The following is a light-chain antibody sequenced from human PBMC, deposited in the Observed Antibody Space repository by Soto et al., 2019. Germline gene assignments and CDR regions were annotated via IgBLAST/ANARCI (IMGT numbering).Light chain of an antibody. V-gene: IGKV3-20*01. CDR2: GAS. CDR1: QSVSDRY. CDR3: QQYNSYSQT. Sequence: EIVLTQSPGTLSLSPGERATLFCRASQSVSDRYLAWYQRKPGQAPRLLIYGASNRATGIPDRFSGSGSGTEFTLTISSLQPDDFATYYCQQYNSYSQTFGQGTKVDIK. J-gene: IGKJ1*01.